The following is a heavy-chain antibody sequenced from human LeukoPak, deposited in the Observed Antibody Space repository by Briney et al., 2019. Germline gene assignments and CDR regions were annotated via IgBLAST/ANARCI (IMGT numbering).Heavy chain of an antibody. CDR3: ASDYGDYLEGFDY. Sequence: ASVKVSCKASGYTFTGYYMHWVRQAPGQGLEWMGWINPNSGGTNYAQKFQGRVTMTRGTSISTAYMELSRLRSDDTAVYYCASDYGDYLEGFDYWGQGTLVTVSS. V-gene: IGHV1-2*02. CDR2: INPNSGGT. J-gene: IGHJ4*02. D-gene: IGHD4-17*01. CDR1: GYTFTGYY.